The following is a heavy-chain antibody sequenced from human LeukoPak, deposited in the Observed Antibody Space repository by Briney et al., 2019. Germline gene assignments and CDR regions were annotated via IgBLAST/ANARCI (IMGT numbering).Heavy chain of an antibody. CDR2: IYYSGST. J-gene: IGHJ3*02. D-gene: IGHD4-23*01. CDR1: GGSIGSYY. Sequence: PSETLSLTCTVSGGSIGSYYWSWLRQPPGKGLEWIGCIYYSGSTNYNPSLKSRVTISVDTSKNQFSLKLSSVTAADTAVYYCARGGGDDAFDIWGQGTMVTVSS. CDR3: ARGGGDDAFDI. V-gene: IGHV4-59*01.